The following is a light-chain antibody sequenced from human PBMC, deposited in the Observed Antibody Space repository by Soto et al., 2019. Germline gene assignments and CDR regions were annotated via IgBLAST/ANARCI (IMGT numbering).Light chain of an antibody. CDR1: QSVSTN. CDR2: GAS. V-gene: IGKV3-20*01. J-gene: IGKJ5*01. CDR3: QQPGTSTIT. Sequence: IVMTQSPATRSLSPGERTTLSCRASQSVSTNLAWHQQKPGQTPRLLVYGASSRATGIPDRFSGSGSGTDCTITISRLETEDCSVYDGQQPGTSTITFGQGTRLEIK.